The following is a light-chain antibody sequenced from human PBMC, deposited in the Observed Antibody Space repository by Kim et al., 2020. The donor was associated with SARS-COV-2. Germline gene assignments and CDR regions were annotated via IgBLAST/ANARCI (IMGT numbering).Light chain of an antibody. CDR3: CSYAGSLTYV. Sequence: LTQPASMSGSPGQSITISCTGTSSDVGSYDLVSWYQQHPGKAPKLMIYEVNKRPSGVSNRFSGSKSGNTASLTISGLQAEDEADFYCCSYAGSLTYVFGTGTKVTVL. V-gene: IGLV2-23*02. J-gene: IGLJ1*01. CDR1: SSDVGSYDL. CDR2: EVN.